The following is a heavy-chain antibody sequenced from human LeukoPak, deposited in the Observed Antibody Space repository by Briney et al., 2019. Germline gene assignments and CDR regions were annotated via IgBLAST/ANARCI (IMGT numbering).Heavy chain of an antibody. CDR1: GFTFSSYA. V-gene: IGHV3-30*04. CDR2: ISYDGSNK. J-gene: IGHJ6*02. D-gene: IGHD2-15*01. Sequence: PGRSLRLSCAASGFTFSSYAMHWVRQAPGKGLEWVAVISYDGSNKYYADSVKGRFTISRDNSKNTLYLQMNSLRAEDTAVYYCAKEGSPWWPALYYGMDVWGQGTTVTVSS. CDR3: AKEGSPWWPALYYGMDV.